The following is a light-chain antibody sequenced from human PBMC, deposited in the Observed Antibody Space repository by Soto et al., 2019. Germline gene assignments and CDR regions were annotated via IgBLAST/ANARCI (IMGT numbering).Light chain of an antibody. V-gene: IGLV1-44*01. J-gene: IGLJ2*01. CDR3: AACADSLNGPL. CDR2: YHD. Sequence: QSVLTQPPSASGTPGQRVTISCSGAASNIGTNTVNWYQQLPGAAPKLLIDYHDRRPSGGVSDRFSASKSGTSASLAISGLRSEDEADYYCAACADSLNGPLFGGGTQLTVL. CDR1: ASNIGTNT.